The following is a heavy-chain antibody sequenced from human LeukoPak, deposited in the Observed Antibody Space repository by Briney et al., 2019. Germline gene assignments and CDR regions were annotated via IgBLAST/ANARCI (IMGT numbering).Heavy chain of an antibody. V-gene: IGHV1-46*01. D-gene: IGHD1-26*01. CDR3: ARELYSGSYWSRWKSSGGDAFDI. J-gene: IGHJ3*02. CDR2: INPSSGST. Sequence: GASVKVSCKASGYTFTSYYMHWVRQAPGQGLEWMGIINPSSGSTSYAQKFQGRVTMTRDTSTSTAYMELRSLRSDDTAVYYCARELYSGSYWSRWKSSGGDAFDIWGQGTMVTVSS. CDR1: GYTFTSYY.